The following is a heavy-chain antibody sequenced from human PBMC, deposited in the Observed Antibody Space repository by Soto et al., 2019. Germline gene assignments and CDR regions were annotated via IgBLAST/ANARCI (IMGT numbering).Heavy chain of an antibody. CDR2: IYGGGTT. V-gene: IGHV3-53*01. J-gene: IGHJ4*02. Sequence: EVQLVESGGGLIQPGGSLRLSCAASGFAVSSKYMTWVRQAPGQGLEWVSVIYGGGTTYYADSVKGRFTISRDTSKNTLYLQMNSLSAEDTAVYYCVQTTGWPGFDVWGQGTLVTVSS. D-gene: IGHD6-19*01. CDR3: VQTTGWPGFDV. CDR1: GFAVSSKY.